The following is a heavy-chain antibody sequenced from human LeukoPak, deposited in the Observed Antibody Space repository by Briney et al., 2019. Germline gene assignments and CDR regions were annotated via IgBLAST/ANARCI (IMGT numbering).Heavy chain of an antibody. D-gene: IGHD5-24*01. Sequence: SETLSLTCTVSGGSISGYHWSWVRQAPGKGVEWIGYIYYSGSTNYNPSLKSRVTISVDTSENQFSLKLTSVTAADTAVYYCARALVGDGTSTSWGHGTLVTVSS. J-gene: IGHJ5*01. CDR1: GGSISGYH. CDR3: ARALVGDGTSTS. V-gene: IGHV4-59*08. CDR2: IYYSGST.